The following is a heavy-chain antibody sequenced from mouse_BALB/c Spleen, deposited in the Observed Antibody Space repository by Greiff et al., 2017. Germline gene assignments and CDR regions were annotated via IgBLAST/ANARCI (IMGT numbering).Heavy chain of an antibody. CDR2: ISSGSSTI. J-gene: IGHJ1*01. CDR1: GFTFSSFG. CDR3: ARWGGDV. Sequence: EVKLVESGGGLVQPGGSRKLSCAASGFTFSSFGMHWVRQAPEKGLEWVAYISSGSSTIYYADTVKGRFTISRDNPKNTLFLQMTSLRSEDTAMYYCARWGGDVWGAGTTVTVSS. V-gene: IGHV5-17*02. D-gene: IGHD1-1*02.